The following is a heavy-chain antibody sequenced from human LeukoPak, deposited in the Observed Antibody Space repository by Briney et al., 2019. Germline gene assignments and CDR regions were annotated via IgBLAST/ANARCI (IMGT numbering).Heavy chain of an antibody. J-gene: IGHJ3*02. CDR2: IIPILGIA. CDR1: GGTFSSYA. CDR3: ARDQPSPAYCGGDCYSGGDAFDI. D-gene: IGHD2-21*02. Sequence: ASVKVSCKASGGTFSSYAISWVRQAPGQGLEWMGRIIPILGIANYAQKFQGRVTITADKSTSTAYMELSSLRSEDTAVYYCARDQPSPAYCGGDCYSGGDAFDIWGQGTMVTVSS. V-gene: IGHV1-69*04.